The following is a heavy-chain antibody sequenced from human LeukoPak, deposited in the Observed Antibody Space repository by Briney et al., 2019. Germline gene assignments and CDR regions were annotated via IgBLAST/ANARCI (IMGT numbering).Heavy chain of an antibody. CDR3: ARDEGPVGAADY. CDR2: IDTDGSTA. J-gene: IGHJ4*02. Sequence: PGGSLRLSCAASGFTFRSYWMHWVRQAPGKGLVWVSHIDTDGSTATYADSVRGRFTISRDNAKNTLYLQMNSLRAEDTAVYYCARDEGPVGAADYWGQGTLVTVSS. V-gene: IGHV3-74*01. CDR1: GFTFRSYW. D-gene: IGHD1-26*01.